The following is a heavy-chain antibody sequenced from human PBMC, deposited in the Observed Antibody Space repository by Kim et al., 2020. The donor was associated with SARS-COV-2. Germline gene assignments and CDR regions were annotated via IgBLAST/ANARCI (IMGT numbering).Heavy chain of an antibody. CDR3: ATARVAAGGHYYYYGMEV. CDR2: IKSETDDGTT. Sequence: GGSLRLSCAASGFTFNKAWMNWVRQAPGKGLEWVGLIKSETDDGTTDYAAPVKGRFTISRDDSQNTLFLQMNSLKTEDTAVYYCATARVAAGGHYYYYGMEVWGQGTTVTVS. D-gene: IGHD6-13*01. J-gene: IGHJ6*02. V-gene: IGHV3-15*01. CDR1: GFTFNKAW.